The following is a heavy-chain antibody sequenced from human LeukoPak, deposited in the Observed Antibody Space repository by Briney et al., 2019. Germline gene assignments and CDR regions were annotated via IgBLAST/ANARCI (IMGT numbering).Heavy chain of an antibody. Sequence: GGSLRLSCAASGFTFSSYAMSWVRQAPGKGLEWVSAISGSGGSTYYADSVKGRFTISRGNSKNTLYLQMNSLRAEDTAVYYCAKWGSPYYYDSSGYSRPFDYWGQGTLVTVSS. V-gene: IGHV3-23*01. CDR2: ISGSGGST. CDR1: GFTFSSYA. J-gene: IGHJ4*02. D-gene: IGHD3-22*01. CDR3: AKWGSPYYYDSSGYSRPFDY.